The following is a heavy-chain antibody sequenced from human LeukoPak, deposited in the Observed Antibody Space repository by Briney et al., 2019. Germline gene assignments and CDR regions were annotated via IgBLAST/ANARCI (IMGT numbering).Heavy chain of an antibody. V-gene: IGHV3-48*04. J-gene: IGHJ6*02. Sequence: GGSLRLSCAASGFTFSSYSMTWVRQAPGKGLEWVSYISLSGDTIYYAASVKGRFTISRDNAKNSLYLQMNSLRAEDTAVYYCARDRYGLYYWGQGTTVTVSS. CDR3: ARDRYGLYY. CDR1: GFTFSSYS. D-gene: IGHD5-18*01. CDR2: ISLSGDTI.